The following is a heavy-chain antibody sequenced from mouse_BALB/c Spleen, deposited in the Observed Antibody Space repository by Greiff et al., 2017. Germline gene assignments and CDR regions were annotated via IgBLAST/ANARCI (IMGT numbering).Heavy chain of an antibody. CDR3: ARGPIYYYGSSYGDY. CDR1: GYTFTSYV. J-gene: IGHJ2*01. Sequence: VQLQQSGPELVKPGASVKMSCKASGYTFTSYVMHWVKQKPGQGLEWIGYINPYNDGTKYNEKFKGKATLTSDKSSSTAYMELSSLTSEDSAVYYCARGPIYYYGSSYGDYWGQGTTLTVSS. D-gene: IGHD1-1*01. V-gene: IGHV1-14*01. CDR2: INPYNDGT.